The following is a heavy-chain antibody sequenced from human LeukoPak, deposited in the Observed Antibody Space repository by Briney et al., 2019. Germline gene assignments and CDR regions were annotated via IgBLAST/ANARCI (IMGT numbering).Heavy chain of an antibody. CDR2: IKQDGSVT. CDR3: ARDPASGNNPY. D-gene: IGHD1/OR15-1a*01. V-gene: IGHV3-7*01. J-gene: IGHJ4*02. Sequence: GGSLRLSCAASGFTFSDFWMTWVRQAPGKGLEWVANIKQDGSVTNHVESARGRFTISRDNPKNSLYLQMNSLGVEDTAVYYCARDPASGNNPYWGQGTLVTVSS. CDR1: GFTFSDFW.